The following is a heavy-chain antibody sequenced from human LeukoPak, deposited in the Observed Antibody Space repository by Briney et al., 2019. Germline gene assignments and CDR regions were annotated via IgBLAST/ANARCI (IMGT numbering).Heavy chain of an antibody. CDR3: ARPKSNTHGAFDI. V-gene: IGHV1-2*04. J-gene: IGHJ3*02. CDR1: GYTFTGYY. CDR2: INPNSGGA. Sequence: GASVKVSCKASGYTFTGYYMHWVRQAPGQGLEWMGWINPNSGGANYAQKFQGWVTMTRDTSISTAYMELSRLRSDDTAVYYCARPKSNTHGAFDIWGQGTMVTVSS.